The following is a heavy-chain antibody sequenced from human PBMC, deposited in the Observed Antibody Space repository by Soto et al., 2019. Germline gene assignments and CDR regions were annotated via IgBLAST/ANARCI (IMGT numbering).Heavy chain of an antibody. Sequence: WGSLRLSCAASVFRLGDYTMHWVRHRPGKDPEWISLISWDGGRTVFSDSVKGRLIISRDNNKNSLYLQMNSLTAEDTDLYYCARDTYDILTGQKGYFHYWGQGTLVTVSS. CDR3: ARDTYDILTGQKGYFHY. D-gene: IGHD3-9*01. V-gene: IGHV3-43*01. J-gene: IGHJ4*02. CDR1: VFRLGDYT. CDR2: ISWDGGRT.